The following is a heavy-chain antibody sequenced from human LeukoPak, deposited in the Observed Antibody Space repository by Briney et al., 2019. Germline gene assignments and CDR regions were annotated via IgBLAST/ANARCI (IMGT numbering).Heavy chain of an antibody. CDR1: GFTFSSYG. J-gene: IGHJ4*02. V-gene: IGHV3-33*01. Sequence: PGGSLRLSCAASGFTFSSYGMHWVRQAPGKGLEWVAVIWYDGSNKYYADSVKGRFTISRDNSKNTLYLQMNSLRAEDTAVYYCARDTIYHANPFFDYWGQGTLVTVSS. CDR2: IWYDGSNK. D-gene: IGHD3-3*01. CDR3: ARDTIYHANPFFDY.